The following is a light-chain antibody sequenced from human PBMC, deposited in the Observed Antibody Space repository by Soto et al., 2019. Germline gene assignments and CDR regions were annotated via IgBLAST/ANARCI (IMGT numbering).Light chain of an antibody. CDR2: EGS. CDR1: SSDVGSYNL. J-gene: IGLJ1*01. Sequence: QSALTQPASVSGSPGQSITISCTGTSSDVGSYNLVSWYQQHPGKAPKLMIYEGSKRPSGISNSFSGSKSGNTASLTISGLQAEDEADYSCCSYAGSSTPLYVFGTGTKVTVL. CDR3: CSYAGSSTPLYV. V-gene: IGLV2-23*01.